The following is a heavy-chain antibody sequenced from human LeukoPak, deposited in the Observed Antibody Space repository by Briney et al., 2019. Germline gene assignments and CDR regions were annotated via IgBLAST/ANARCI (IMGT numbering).Heavy chain of an antibody. J-gene: IGHJ6*02. CDR3: ARASLFLGGTPGAVAGDYYYYGMDV. Sequence: SQTLSLTCAISGDSVSSNSAAWNWIRQSPSRGLEWLGRTYYRSKWYNDYAVSVKSRITINPDTFKNQFSLQLNSVTPEDTAVYYCARASLFLGGTPGAVAGDYYYYGMDVWGQGTTVTVSS. CDR1: GDSVSSNSAA. CDR2: TYYRSKWYN. V-gene: IGHV6-1*01. D-gene: IGHD6-19*01.